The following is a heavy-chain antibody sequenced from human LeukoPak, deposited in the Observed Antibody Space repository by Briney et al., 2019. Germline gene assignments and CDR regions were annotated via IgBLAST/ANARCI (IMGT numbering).Heavy chain of an antibody. CDR3: AKARGYYDSSDSFDS. V-gene: IGHV3-23*01. Sequence: GGSLRLSCVASGITFSSYAMSWVRQAPGKGLEWVSVISNTGESTYYVDSVKGRSTISRDNSKNTLYLQMNSLRAEDTAIYYCAKARGYYDSSDSFDSWGQGTLVTVSS. CDR2: ISNTGEST. J-gene: IGHJ4*02. CDR1: GITFSSYA. D-gene: IGHD3-22*01.